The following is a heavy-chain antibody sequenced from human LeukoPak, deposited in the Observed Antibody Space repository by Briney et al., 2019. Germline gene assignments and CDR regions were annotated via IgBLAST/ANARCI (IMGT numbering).Heavy chain of an antibody. V-gene: IGHV3-23*01. CDR1: RFTFSSYA. CDR2: ISGSGGST. D-gene: IGHD3-22*01. J-gene: IGHJ4*02. CDR3: AKARGTVVPPFDY. Sequence: PGGSLRLSCAASRFTFSSYAMSWVRQAPGKGLEWVSGISGSGGSTYYADSAKGRFTISRDNSKNTLYLQMNSLRAEDTAVYYCAKARGTVVPPFDYWGQGTLVTVSS.